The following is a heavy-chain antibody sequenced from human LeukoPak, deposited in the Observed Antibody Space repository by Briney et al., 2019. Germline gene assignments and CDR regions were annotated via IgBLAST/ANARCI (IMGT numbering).Heavy chain of an antibody. V-gene: IGHV3-7*01. CDR3: ARGLYDYGDYVAY. CDR2: IKQDGSEK. CDR1: GFTFSSYW. D-gene: IGHD4-17*01. Sequence: GGSLRHSCAASGFTFSSYWMSWVRQAPGKGLEWVANIKQDGSEKYYVDSVKGRFTISRDNAKNSLYLQMNSLRAEDTAVYYCARGLYDYGDYVAYWGQGTLVTVSS. J-gene: IGHJ4*02.